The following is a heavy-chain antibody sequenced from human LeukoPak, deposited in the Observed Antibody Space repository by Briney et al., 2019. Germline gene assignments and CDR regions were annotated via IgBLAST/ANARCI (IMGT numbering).Heavy chain of an antibody. J-gene: IGHJ2*01. CDR1: GFTFSSYA. V-gene: IGHV3-30-3*02. CDR2: ISYDGSNK. Sequence: GGSLRLSCAASGFTFSSYAMHWVRQAPGKGLEWVAVISYDGSNKYYADSVKGRFTISRDNSKNTLYLQMNSLRAEDTAVYYCAKRGAAASNWYFDLWGRGTLVTVSS. D-gene: IGHD6-13*01. CDR3: AKRGAAASNWYFDL.